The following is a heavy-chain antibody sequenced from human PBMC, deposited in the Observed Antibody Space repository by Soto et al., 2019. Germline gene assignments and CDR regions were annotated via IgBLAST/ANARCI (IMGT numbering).Heavy chain of an antibody. CDR2: IYPGDSDT. D-gene: IGHD3-22*01. V-gene: IGHV5-51*01. CDR1: GYSFTSYW. Sequence: GESLKISCKGSGYSFTSYWIGWVRQMPGKGLEWMGIIYPGDSDTRYSPSFQGQVTISADKSISTAYLQWSSLKASDTAMYYCARHGASYYYDSSGSGYYYYYYGMDVWGQGTTVTVS. CDR3: ARHGASYYYDSSGSGYYYYYYGMDV. J-gene: IGHJ6*02.